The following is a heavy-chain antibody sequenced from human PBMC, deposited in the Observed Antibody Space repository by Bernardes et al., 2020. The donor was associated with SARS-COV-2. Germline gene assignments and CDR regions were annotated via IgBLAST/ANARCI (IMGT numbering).Heavy chain of an antibody. D-gene: IGHD3-10*01. J-gene: IGHJ6*02. V-gene: IGHV1-18*04. Sequence: ASVKVSCKASGYGFTDYGISWVRQAPGQGLEWMGWISAYEGNTNYAQNVQGRVIMTKNTSTSTAYMELRSLRSDDTAVYYCARDPGDSYCAMDFWGQGTTVTVSS. CDR3: ARDPGDSYCAMDF. CDR1: GYGFTDYG. CDR2: ISAYEGNT.